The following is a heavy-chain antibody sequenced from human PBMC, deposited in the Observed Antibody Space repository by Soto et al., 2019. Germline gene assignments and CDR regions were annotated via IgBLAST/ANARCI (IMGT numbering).Heavy chain of an antibody. Sequence: SVKVSCKASGGTFSSYAISWVRQAPGQGLEWMGGIIPIFGTANYAQKFQGRVTITADESTSTAYMELSSLRSEDTAVYYCAREAYTAGYYYGMDVWGQGTTVTFSS. CDR2: IIPIFGTA. D-gene: IGHD5-18*01. J-gene: IGHJ6*02. V-gene: IGHV1-69*13. CDR3: AREAYTAGYYYGMDV. CDR1: GGTFSSYA.